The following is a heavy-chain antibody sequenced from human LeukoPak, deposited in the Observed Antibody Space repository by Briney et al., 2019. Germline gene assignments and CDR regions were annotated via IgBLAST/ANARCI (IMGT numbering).Heavy chain of an antibody. CDR3: ARGEPYSGSPFDY. CDR2: INHSGST. CDR1: GGSFSGYY. Sequence: PSETLSLTCAVYGGSFSGYYWSWIRQPPGKGLEWIGEINHSGSTNYNPSLKSRVTISVDTSKNQFSLKLSSVTAADTAVYYCARGEPYSGSPFDYWGQGTLVTVSS. V-gene: IGHV4-34*01. J-gene: IGHJ4*02. D-gene: IGHD1-26*01.